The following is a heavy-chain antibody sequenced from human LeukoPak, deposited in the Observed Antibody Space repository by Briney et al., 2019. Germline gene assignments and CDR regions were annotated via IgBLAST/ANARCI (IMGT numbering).Heavy chain of an antibody. D-gene: IGHD3-10*01. CDR2: IRYDGSNK. J-gene: IGHJ4*02. CDR1: GFTFSSYS. Sequence: PGGPLRLSCAASGFTFSSYSMHWVRQAPGKGLEWVAFIRYDGSNKYYADSVKGRFTISRDNSKNTLYLQMHSLRAEDTAVYYCAKDSESYGSGSYFIYYFDYWGEGTLGTVSS. V-gene: IGHV3-30*02. CDR3: AKDSESYGSGSYFIYYFDY.